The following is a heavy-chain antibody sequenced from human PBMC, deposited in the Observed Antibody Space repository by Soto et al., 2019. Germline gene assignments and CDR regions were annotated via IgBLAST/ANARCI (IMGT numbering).Heavy chain of an antibody. Sequence: GASVKVSCKVSGYTITELSMHWVRQAPGKGLEWMGGFDPEDGETIYAQKFQGRVTMTEDTSTDTAYMELSSLRSEDTAVYYCATVPSRYYYYGMDVWGQGTTVTVSS. V-gene: IGHV1-24*01. CDR1: GYTITELS. D-gene: IGHD6-6*01. J-gene: IGHJ6*02. CDR3: ATVPSRYYYYGMDV. CDR2: FDPEDGET.